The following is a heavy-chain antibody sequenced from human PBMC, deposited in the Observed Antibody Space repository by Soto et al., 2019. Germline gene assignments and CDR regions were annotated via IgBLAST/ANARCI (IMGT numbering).Heavy chain of an antibody. CDR2: IYYSGSS. D-gene: IGHD3-3*01. CDR1: GGSISSGDYY. V-gene: IGHV4-30-4*01. J-gene: IGHJ5*02. Sequence: QVQLQESGPGLVKPSPTLSLTCTVSGGSISSGDYYWSWIRQPPGKGLEWIGYIYYSGSSYYNPSLKCRVTISVDTSKNQFSLKLSAVTAADTAVYYCARAGLEWSYNWFDPWGQGTLVTVSS. CDR3: ARAGLEWSYNWFDP.